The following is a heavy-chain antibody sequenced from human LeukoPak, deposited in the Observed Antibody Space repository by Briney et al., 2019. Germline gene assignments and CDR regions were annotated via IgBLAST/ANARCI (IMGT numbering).Heavy chain of an antibody. J-gene: IGHJ4*02. CDR2: IIPIFGTA. CDR1: GGTFSSYA. CDR3: ARTPTRYCSSTSCYGGVDLFDY. D-gene: IGHD2-2*01. Sequence: SVKVSCKASGGTFSSYAISWVRQAPGQGLEWMGGIIPIFGTANYAQKFQGRVTITTDESTSTAYMELSSLRSEDTAVYYCARTPTRYCSSTSCYGGVDLFDYWGQGTLVTVSS. V-gene: IGHV1-69*05.